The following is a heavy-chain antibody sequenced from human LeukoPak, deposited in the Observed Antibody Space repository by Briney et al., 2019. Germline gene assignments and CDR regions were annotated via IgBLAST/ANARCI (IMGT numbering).Heavy chain of an antibody. CDR1: GFTFSSYW. CDR2: INSDGSYT. J-gene: IGHJ3*02. D-gene: IGHD2-15*01. Sequence: GESLKISCAASGFTFSSYWMHWVRQAPGKGLVWVSLINSDGSYTDFADSVKGRFTISRDNAQSTLYLQMNSLRAEDTAVYYCATEVRESGASSRNAFDIWGQGTVVSVSS. V-gene: IGHV3-74*01. CDR3: ATEVRESGASSRNAFDI.